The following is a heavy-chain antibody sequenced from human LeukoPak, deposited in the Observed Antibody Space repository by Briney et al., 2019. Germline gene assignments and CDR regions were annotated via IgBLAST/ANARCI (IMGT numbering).Heavy chain of an antibody. V-gene: IGHV3-23*01. CDR1: GFTFSSYA. J-gene: IGHJ4*02. D-gene: IGHD3-3*01. Sequence: PGGSLRLSCAASGFTFSSYAMSWVRQAPGKGLEWVSGISGGGGGTYSADSVKGRFTISRDNSKNTLYLQMNSLRAEDTPEYYCARRSDYFDCWGQGTLVTVSS. CDR3: ARRSDYFDC. CDR2: ISGGGGGT.